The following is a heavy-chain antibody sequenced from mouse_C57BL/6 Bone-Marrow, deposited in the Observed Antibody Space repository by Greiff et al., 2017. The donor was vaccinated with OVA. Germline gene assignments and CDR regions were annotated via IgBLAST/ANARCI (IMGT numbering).Heavy chain of an antibody. CDR1: GYTFTSYW. J-gene: IGHJ3*01. Sequence: QVQLQQPGAELVKPGASVKLSCKASGYTFTSYWMHWVKQRPGRGLEWIGRIDPNSGGTKYNEKFKGKATLTADKSSSTAYMQLSSLTSEDSAVYFCARCGVDGYYPFAYWGQGTLVTVSA. CDR2: IDPNSGGT. CDR3: ARCGVDGYYPFAY. V-gene: IGHV1-62-3*01. D-gene: IGHD2-3*01.